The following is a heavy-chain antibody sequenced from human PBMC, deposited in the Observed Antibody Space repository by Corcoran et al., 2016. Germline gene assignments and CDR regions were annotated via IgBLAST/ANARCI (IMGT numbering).Heavy chain of an antibody. V-gene: IGHV3-15*07. CDR3: TTVGYCSSTSCPTGDY. Sequence: VQLVESGGGVVQPGRSLRLSCAASGFTFSNAWMNWVRQAPGKGLEWVGRIKSKTDGGTTDYAAPVKGRFTISSDDSTNKLYLQMNSRKTDDTAVYYCTTVGYCSSTSCPTGDYWGQGTLVTVSS. D-gene: IGHD2-2*01. CDR2: IKSKTDGGTT. CDR1: GFTFSNAW. J-gene: IGHJ4*02.